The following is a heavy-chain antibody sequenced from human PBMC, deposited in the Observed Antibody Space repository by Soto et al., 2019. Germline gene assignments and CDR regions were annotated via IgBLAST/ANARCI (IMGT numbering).Heavy chain of an antibody. D-gene: IGHD6-19*01. CDR2: LSSDGSKT. V-gene: IGHV3-30*03. Sequence: QVQLVESGGGVVQPGRSLRLSCAASGYTFSSYGMHWVRQAPRKGLEWEAVLSSDGSKTYYVDSVKGRFTISRDDSKNTVYLQMNSLRGEDTAVYYCTRDQSSAFHHWGQGTLVTVSS. CDR3: TRDQSSAFHH. J-gene: IGHJ4*02. CDR1: GYTFSSYG.